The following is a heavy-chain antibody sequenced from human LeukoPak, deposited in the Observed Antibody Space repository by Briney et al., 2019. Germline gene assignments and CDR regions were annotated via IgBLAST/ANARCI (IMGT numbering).Heavy chain of an antibody. D-gene: IGHD3-10*01. CDR2: IFHSGST. V-gene: IGHV4-4*02. Sequence: ASETLSLTCAVSGGSISSGYRWSWVRQPPGKGLEWIGEIFHSGSTNYNPSLKSRVTISVDKSKNQFSLKLSSVTAADTAVYYCAREGEYYYGSGSYWYFDLWGRGTLVTVSS. J-gene: IGHJ2*01. CDR3: AREGEYYYGSGSYWYFDL. CDR1: GGSISSGYR.